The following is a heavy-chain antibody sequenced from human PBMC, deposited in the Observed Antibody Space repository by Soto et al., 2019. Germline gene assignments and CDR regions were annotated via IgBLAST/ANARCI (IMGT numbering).Heavy chain of an antibody. CDR1: GGSFSGYN. V-gene: IGHV4-34*01. CDR2: IYHSGST. CDR3: ARVPSP. J-gene: IGHJ5*02. Sequence: PSETLSLTCAVYGGSFSGYNWSWIRQPPGKGLEWIGYIYHSGSTYYNPSLKSRVTISVDRSKNQFSLKLSSVTAADTAVYYCARVPSPWGQGTLVTVSS.